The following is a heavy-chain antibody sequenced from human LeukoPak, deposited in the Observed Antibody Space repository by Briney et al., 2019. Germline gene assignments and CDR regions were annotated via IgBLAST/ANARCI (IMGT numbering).Heavy chain of an antibody. D-gene: IGHD4-23*01. J-gene: IGHJ4*02. V-gene: IGHV3-30*04. CDR3: ARDNSKSQWSFDY. CDR1: GFTFSSYA. CDR2: ISYDGSNK. Sequence: PGGSLRLSCAASGFTFSSYAMHWVRQAPGKGLEGVAVISYDGSNKYYADSVKGRFTISRDNSKNTLYLQMNSLRAEDTAVYYCARDNSKSQWSFDYWGQGTLVTVSS.